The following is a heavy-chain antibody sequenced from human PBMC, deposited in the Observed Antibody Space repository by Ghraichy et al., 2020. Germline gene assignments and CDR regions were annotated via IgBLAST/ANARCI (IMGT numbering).Heavy chain of an antibody. CDR3: ARGPYYDSSVDGMDV. Sequence: SETLSLTCAVYGGSFSGYYWSWIRQPPGKGLEWIGEINHSGSTNYNPSLKSRVTISVDTSKNHFSLKLSSVTAADTAVYYCARGPYYDSSVDGMDVWGQGTTVTVSS. CDR2: INHSGST. J-gene: IGHJ6*02. CDR1: GGSFSGYY. D-gene: IGHD3-22*01. V-gene: IGHV4-34*01.